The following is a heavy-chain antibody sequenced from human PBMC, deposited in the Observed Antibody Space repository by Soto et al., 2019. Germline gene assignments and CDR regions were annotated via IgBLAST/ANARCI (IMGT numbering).Heavy chain of an antibody. CDR3: ARAGSGWYDHYYYYYGMDV. Sequence: ASVEVSCEASGYTFAGYYMHWVRQATGQGLEWMGWINPNSGGTNYAQKFQGWVTMTRDTSISTAYMELSRLRSDDTAVYYCARAGSGWYDHYYYYYGMDVWGQGTTVTVSS. CDR1: GYTFAGYY. V-gene: IGHV1-2*04. J-gene: IGHJ6*02. D-gene: IGHD6-19*01. CDR2: INPNSGGT.